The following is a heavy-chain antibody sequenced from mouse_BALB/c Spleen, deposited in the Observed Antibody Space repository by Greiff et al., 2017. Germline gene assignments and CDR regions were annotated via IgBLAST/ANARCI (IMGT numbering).Heavy chain of an antibody. D-gene: IGHD1-1*01. CDR1: GFTFSSFG. V-gene: IGHV5-17*02. Sequence: EVQVVESGGGLVQPGGSRKLSCAASGFTFSSFGMHWVRQAPEKGLGWVAYISSGSSTIYYADTVKGRFTISRDNPKNTLFLQMTSLRSEDTAMYYCARLEDYYGSSEYFEVWGAGTTVTVSS. CDR2: ISSGSSTI. CDR3: ARLEDYYGSSEYFEV. J-gene: IGHJ1*01.